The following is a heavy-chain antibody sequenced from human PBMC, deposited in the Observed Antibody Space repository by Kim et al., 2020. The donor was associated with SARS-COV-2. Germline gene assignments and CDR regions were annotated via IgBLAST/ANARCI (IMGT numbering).Heavy chain of an antibody. CDR3: AKDRWTYYDILTGGVDP. J-gene: IGHJ5*02. V-gene: IGHV3-23*01. Sequence: GGSLRLSCAASGFTFSSYAMSWVRQAPGKGLEWVSAISGSGGSTYYADSVKGRFTISRDNSKNTLYLQMNSLRAEDTAVYYCAKDRWTYYDILTGGVDPWGQGTLVTVSS. CDR2: ISGSGGST. CDR1: GFTFSSYA. D-gene: IGHD3-9*01.